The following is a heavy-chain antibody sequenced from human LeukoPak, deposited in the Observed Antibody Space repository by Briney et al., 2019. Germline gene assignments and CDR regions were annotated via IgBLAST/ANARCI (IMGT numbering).Heavy chain of an antibody. V-gene: IGHV3-33*01. Sequence: GGSLRLSCAASGFTFSDYGFHWVRQAPGRGLEWVAVIWFDGRTEGFAGSVKGRFTISRDNAKNSLYLQMNSLRAEDTAVYYCARGQQLVPDYWGQGTLVTVSS. CDR3: ARGQQLVPDY. D-gene: IGHD6-6*01. J-gene: IGHJ4*02. CDR2: IWFDGRTE. CDR1: GFTFSDYG.